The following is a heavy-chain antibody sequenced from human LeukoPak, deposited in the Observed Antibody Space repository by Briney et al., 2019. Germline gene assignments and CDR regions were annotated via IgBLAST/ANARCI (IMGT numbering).Heavy chain of an antibody. J-gene: IGHJ4*02. D-gene: IGHD3-22*01. CDR3: AKLEVGYYDSSGYLGGFDY. CDR2: ISWNSGSI. CDR1: GFTFDDYA. Sequence: GRSLRLSCAASGFTFDDYAMHRVRQAPGKGLEWVSGISWNSGSIGHADSVKGRFTISRDNAKNSLYLQMNSLRAEDTALYYCAKLEVGYYDSSGYLGGFDYWGQGTLVTVSS. V-gene: IGHV3-9*01.